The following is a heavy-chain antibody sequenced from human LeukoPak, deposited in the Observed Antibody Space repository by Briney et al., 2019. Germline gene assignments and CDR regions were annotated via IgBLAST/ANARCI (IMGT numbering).Heavy chain of an antibody. D-gene: IGHD3-9*01. CDR1: GFTFSSYG. J-gene: IGHJ4*02. Sequence: GRSLRLSCAASGFTFSSYGMHWVRQAPGKGLEWVAVISYDGSKKYYADSVKGRFTISRDNSKNTLYLQMNSLRAEETAVYFCARVNYDILTGFSRAHYFDYWGQGTLVTVSS. CDR3: ARVNYDILTGFSRAHYFDY. V-gene: IGHV3-30*03. CDR2: ISYDGSKK.